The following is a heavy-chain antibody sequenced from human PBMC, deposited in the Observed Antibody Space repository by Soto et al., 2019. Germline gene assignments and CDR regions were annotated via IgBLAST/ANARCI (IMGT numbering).Heavy chain of an antibody. V-gene: IGHV6-1*01. CDR2: TYYRSKWYN. J-gene: IGHJ5*01. CDR3: ARVIGSSWFDS. CDR1: GDSVXXXXXX. Sequence: QVQLQQSGPGLVKPSQTLSLTCAISGDSVXXXXXXXXXXXXXXXXXIEWLGRTYYRSKWYNDYAVSVKSRITINPDTSKNQFSLQLNSVTPEDTAVYYCARVIGSSWFDSWGQGTLVTVSS. D-gene: IGHD6-13*01.